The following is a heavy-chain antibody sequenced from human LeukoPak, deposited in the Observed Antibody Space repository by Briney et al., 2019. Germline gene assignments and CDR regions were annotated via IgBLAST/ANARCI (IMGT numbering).Heavy chain of an antibody. CDR2: IIPILGIA. J-gene: IGHJ3*02. CDR1: GGTFSSYA. Sequence: SVKVSCKASGGTFSSYAISWVRQAPGQGLEWMGRIIPILGIANYAQKFQGRVTITADKSTSTAYMELSSLRSEDTAVYYCARGYNSGSYLRFGAFDIWGQGTMVTFSS. D-gene: IGHD1-26*01. CDR3: ARGYNSGSYLRFGAFDI. V-gene: IGHV1-69*04.